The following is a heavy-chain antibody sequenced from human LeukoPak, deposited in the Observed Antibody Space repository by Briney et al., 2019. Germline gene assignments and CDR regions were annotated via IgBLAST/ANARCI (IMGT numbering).Heavy chain of an antibody. CDR1: GFTFSGYW. Sequence: GGSLRLSCAASGFTFSGYWMNWVRQAPGKGLEWVANIKEDGSEICYVDVVKGRFTISRDNANNSLYLQMNSLGAEDTAVYYCAKDLMKTGYCSGASCYGRTDWGQGTLVTVSS. CDR3: AKDLMKTGYCSGASCYGRTD. D-gene: IGHD2-15*01. CDR2: IKEDGSEI. V-gene: IGHV3-7*01. J-gene: IGHJ4*02.